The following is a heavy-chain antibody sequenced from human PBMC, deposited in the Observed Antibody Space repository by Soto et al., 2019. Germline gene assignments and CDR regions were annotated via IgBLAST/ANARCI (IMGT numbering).Heavy chain of an antibody. CDR1: GYSFTSYW. CDR3: ARRYYDFWSGYYTQWFDP. D-gene: IGHD3-3*01. V-gene: IGHV5-51*01. J-gene: IGHJ5*02. CDR2: IYPGDSDT. Sequence: GESLKISCKGSGYSFTSYWIGWVRQMPGKGLEWMGIIYPGDSDTRYSPSFQGQVTISADKSISTAYLQWSSLKASDTAMYYCARRYYDFWSGYYTQWFDPWGQGTPVTVSS.